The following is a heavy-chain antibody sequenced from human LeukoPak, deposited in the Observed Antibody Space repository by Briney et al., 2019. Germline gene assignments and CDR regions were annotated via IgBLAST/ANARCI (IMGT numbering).Heavy chain of an antibody. J-gene: IGHJ4*02. D-gene: IGHD3-10*01. Sequence: ETLSLTCAVSGYSLGKNYYWGWIRQSPGKGLEWVANINQDDSQIYYLESVEGRFTISRDNAKNSLHLQMNSLRVEDTAVYYCARGYYYSGTYYLSFFDCWGQGTLVTVSS. V-gene: IGHV3-7*01. CDR2: INQDDSQI. CDR3: ARGYYYSGTYYLSFFDC. CDR1: GYSLGKNY.